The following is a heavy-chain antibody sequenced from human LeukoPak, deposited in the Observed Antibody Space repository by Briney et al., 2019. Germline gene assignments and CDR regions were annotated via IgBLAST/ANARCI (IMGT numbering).Heavy chain of an antibody. CDR2: MYYRGNT. CDR1: GGSISSITYY. CDR3: ARLYGNYPNYFDY. J-gene: IGHJ4*02. Sequence: SETLSLTCTVYGGSISSITYYWGWIRQPPGKGLEWVGHMYYRGNTFYNPSLKSRVTISVDTSKNQFSLKLGSVTAADTAVYYCARLYGNYPNYFDYWGQGTLVTVSS. V-gene: IGHV4-39*07. D-gene: IGHD1-7*01.